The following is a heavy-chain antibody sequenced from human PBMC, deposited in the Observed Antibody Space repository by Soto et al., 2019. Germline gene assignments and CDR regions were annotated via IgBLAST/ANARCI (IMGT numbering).Heavy chain of an antibody. V-gene: IGHV4-39*01. Sequence: PSETLSLTCTVSGGSISSSSYYWCWIRQPPGKGLEWIGSIYYSGSTYYNPSLKSRVTISVDTSKNQFSLKLSSVTAADTAVYYCARHPPSPFDYWGQGTLVTVSS. J-gene: IGHJ4*02. CDR1: GGSISSSSYY. CDR3: ARHPPSPFDY. D-gene: IGHD6-6*01. CDR2: IYYSGST.